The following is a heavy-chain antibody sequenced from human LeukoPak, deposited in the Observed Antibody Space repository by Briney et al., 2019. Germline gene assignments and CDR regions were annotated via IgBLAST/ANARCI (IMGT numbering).Heavy chain of an antibody. CDR3: AKDLDIVVVPAAPDY. J-gene: IGHJ4*02. V-gene: IGHV3-30*18. D-gene: IGHD2-2*01. CDR1: GFTFSSYG. Sequence: GRSLRLSCAASGFTFSSYGMHWVRQAPGKGLEWVAVISYDGSNKYYADSVKGRFTISRGNSKNTLYLQMNSLRAEDTAVYYCAKDLDIVVVPAAPDYWGQGTLVTVSS. CDR2: ISYDGSNK.